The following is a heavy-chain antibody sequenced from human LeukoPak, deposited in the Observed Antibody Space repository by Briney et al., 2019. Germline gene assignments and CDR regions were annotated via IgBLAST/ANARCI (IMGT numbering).Heavy chain of an antibody. Sequence: GGTLRLSCAASGFTFSSYGMSWVRQAPGKGLEWVSAISGSGGSTYYADSVKGRFTISRDNSKNTLYLQMNSLRAEDTAVYYCAKDPSSWDYYFDYWGQGTLVTVSS. CDR3: AKDPSSWDYYFDY. J-gene: IGHJ4*02. CDR2: ISGSGGST. V-gene: IGHV3-23*01. CDR1: GFTFSSYG. D-gene: IGHD6-13*01.